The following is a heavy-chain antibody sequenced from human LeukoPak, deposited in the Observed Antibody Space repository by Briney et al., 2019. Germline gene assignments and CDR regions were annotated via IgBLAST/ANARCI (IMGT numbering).Heavy chain of an antibody. Sequence: SETLSLTCTVSGYSISSGYYWGWIRQPPGKGLEWIGEIYHSGNTDYNPSLKSRVTISIDKSKNQFSLNLSSVTAADTAVYYCARVRVTPNIAIDYWGQGTLVTVSS. J-gene: IGHJ4*02. CDR1: GYSISSGYY. V-gene: IGHV4-38-2*02. D-gene: IGHD2/OR15-2a*01. CDR3: ARVRVTPNIAIDY. CDR2: IYHSGNT.